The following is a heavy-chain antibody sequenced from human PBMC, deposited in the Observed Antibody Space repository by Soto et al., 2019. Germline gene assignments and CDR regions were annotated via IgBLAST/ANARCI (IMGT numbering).Heavy chain of an antibody. CDR1: GYSFTNYG. J-gene: IGHJ4*02. Sequence: ASVKVSCKTSGYSFTNYGISWVRQAPGQGLEWVGWISGYNGITNNAQNFEGRVTMTTDTSTSTGYMELRSLRSDDTAVYFCARGPGFDYWGQGTLVTVSS. CDR2: ISGYNGIT. CDR3: ARGPGFDY. V-gene: IGHV1-18*01.